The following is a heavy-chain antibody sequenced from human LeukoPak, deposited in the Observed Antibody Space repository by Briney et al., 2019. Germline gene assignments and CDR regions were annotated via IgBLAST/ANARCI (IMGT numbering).Heavy chain of an antibody. D-gene: IGHD3-22*01. V-gene: IGHV3-53*01. CDR2: IYSGGST. CDR1: GFTVSSNY. CDR3: ARGPSYYYDSSGYYMS. J-gene: IGHJ5*02. Sequence: GGSLRLSCAASGFTVSSNYMSWVRQAPGKGLEWVSVIYSGGSTYYADSVKGRFTISRDNSKNTLYLQMNSLRAEDTAVYYCARGPSYYYDSSGYYMSWGQGTLVTVSS.